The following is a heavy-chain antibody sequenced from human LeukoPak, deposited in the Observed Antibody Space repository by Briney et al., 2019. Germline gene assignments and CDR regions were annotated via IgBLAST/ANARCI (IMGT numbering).Heavy chain of an antibody. CDR1: GGSIRGYF. V-gene: IGHV4-59*01. CDR3: AMAYSSSWYYFDY. Sequence: SETLSLTCTVSGGSIRGYFWTWIRQPPGKGLEWIGYIYYSGSTNYNPSLKSRVTIAVDTSKNQFSLRLNSVTAADSAVYYCAMAYSSSWYYFDYWGQGTLVTVSS. J-gene: IGHJ4*02. D-gene: IGHD6-13*01. CDR2: IYYSGST.